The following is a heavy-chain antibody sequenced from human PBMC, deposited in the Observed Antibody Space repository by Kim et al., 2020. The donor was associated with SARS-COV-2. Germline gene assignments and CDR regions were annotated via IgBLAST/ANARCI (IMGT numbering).Heavy chain of an antibody. CDR1: GYTFTGYY. CDR3: ARWNYVLEGFDP. CDR2: INPNSGGT. J-gene: IGHJ5*02. V-gene: IGHV1-2*02. D-gene: IGHD1-7*01. Sequence: ASVKVSCKASGYTFTGYYMHWVRQAPGQGLEWMGWINPNSGGTNYAQKFQGRVTMTRDTSISTAYMELSRLRSDDTAVYYCARWNYVLEGFDPWGQGTLVTVSS.